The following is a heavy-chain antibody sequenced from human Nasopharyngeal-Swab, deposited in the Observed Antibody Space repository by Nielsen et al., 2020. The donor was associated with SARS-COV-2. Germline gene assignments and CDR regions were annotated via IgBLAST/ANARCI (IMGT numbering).Heavy chain of an antibody. Sequence: ASVKVSCKVSGFALTELSMQWVRQSPGKGLEWMGGFDPEGGKTVYSQSFQGRVAMTEDTSTDTAYMDLSSLRSEDTAVYFCATAESGRGPYFFDFWGQGTLVTVS. CDR3: ATAESGRGPYFFDF. D-gene: IGHD3-3*01. CDR1: GFALTELS. CDR2: FDPEGGKT. V-gene: IGHV1-24*01. J-gene: IGHJ4*02.